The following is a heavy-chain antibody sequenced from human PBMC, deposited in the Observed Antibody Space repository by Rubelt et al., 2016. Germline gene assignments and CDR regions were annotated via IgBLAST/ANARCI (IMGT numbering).Heavy chain of an antibody. CDR3: AKVGYYYGSGSYSGLRYLDY. D-gene: IGHD3-10*01. V-gene: IGHV3-30*04. Sequence: EWVAVISYDGSNKYYADSVKGRFTISRDNSKNTLYLQMNSLRAEDTAVYCCAKVGYYYGSGSYSGLRYLDYWGQGTLVTVSS. CDR2: ISYDGSNK. J-gene: IGHJ4*02.